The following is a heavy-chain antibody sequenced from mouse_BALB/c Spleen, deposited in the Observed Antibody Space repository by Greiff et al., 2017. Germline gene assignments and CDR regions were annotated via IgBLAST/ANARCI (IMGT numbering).Heavy chain of an antibody. D-gene: IGHD1-1*01. CDR1: GYAFTNYL. V-gene: IGHV1-54*01. CDR3: ARSTSTVVATRYFDV. Sequence: QVHVKQSGAELVRPGTSVKVSCKASGYAFTNYLIEWVKQRPGQGLEWIGVINPGSGGTNYNEKFKGKATLTADKSSSTAYMQLSSLTSDDSAVYFCARSTSTVVATRYFDVWGAGTTVTVSS. J-gene: IGHJ1*01. CDR2: INPGSGGT.